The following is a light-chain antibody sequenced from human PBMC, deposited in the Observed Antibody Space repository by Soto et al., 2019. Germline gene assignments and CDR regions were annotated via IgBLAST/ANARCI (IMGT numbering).Light chain of an antibody. CDR1: SSNIGSNT. CDR2: SNN. Sequence: QSVLTQPPSASGTSGQRVTISCSGSSSNIGSNTVTWYQQLPGTAPKLLIYSNNQRPSGVPDRFSGSKSGTSASLAISGLQSEDEADYYCATWDESLNGPDVVFGGGTKLTVL. V-gene: IGLV1-44*01. J-gene: IGLJ2*01. CDR3: ATWDESLNGPDVV.